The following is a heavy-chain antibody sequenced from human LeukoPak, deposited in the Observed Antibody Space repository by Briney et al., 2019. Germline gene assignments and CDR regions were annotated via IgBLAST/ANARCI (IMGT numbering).Heavy chain of an antibody. CDR3: ARVRATGDFDV. CDR2: INHSGST. Sequence: SGTLSLTCAVYGGSFHGYYASGLRQPPGKGLEWIGEINHSGSTNYNPSLKSRVTISVDTSKNQFSMKLSSVTAADTAVYYCARVRATGDFDVWGEGTMVTVSS. CDR1: GGSFHGYY. D-gene: IGHD5-12*01. V-gene: IGHV4-34*01. J-gene: IGHJ3*01.